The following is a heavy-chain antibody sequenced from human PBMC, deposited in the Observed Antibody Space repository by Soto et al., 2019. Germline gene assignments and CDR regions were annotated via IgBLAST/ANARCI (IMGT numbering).Heavy chain of an antibody. CDR3: ARVFTVTTYAFDI. D-gene: IGHD4-17*01. Sequence: PSETLSLTCTVSGDSISNYYWTWIRQPPGKGLEWIGYLYYTGNVDYNPSLKSRVTMSLDTSNNQFSLKLTSVTAADTAVYYCARVFTVTTYAFDIWGKGTMVTVSS. CDR1: GDSISNYY. V-gene: IGHV4-59*01. CDR2: LYYTGNV. J-gene: IGHJ3*02.